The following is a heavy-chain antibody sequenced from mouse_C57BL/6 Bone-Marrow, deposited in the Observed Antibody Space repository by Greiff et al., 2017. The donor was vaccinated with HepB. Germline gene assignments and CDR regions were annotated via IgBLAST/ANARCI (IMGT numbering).Heavy chain of an antibody. CDR1: GYTFTSYW. V-gene: IGHV1-64*01. CDR3: ARVRRGGYYAMDY. Sequence: VQLQQPGAELVKPGASVKLSCKASGYTFTSYWMHWVKQRPGQGLEWIGMIHPNSGSTNYNEKFKSKATLTVDKSSSTAYMQLSSLTSEDSAVYYCARVRRGGYYAMDYWGQGTSVTVSS. J-gene: IGHJ4*01. CDR2: IHPNSGST.